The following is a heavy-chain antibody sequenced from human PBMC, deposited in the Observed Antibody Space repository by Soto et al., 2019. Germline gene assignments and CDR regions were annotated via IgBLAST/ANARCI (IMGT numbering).Heavy chain of an antibody. CDR1: GGSISSYY. CDR3: XXXXXXFDL. Sequence: QVQLQESGPGLVKPSETPSLTCTVSGGSISSYYWSWIRQPPGKGLEWIGYIYYSGSTNYNPSLXXXXXXXXXXXXXXXXXXXXXXXXXXXXXXXXXXXXXXFDLWGRGTLVTVSS. CDR2: IYYSGST. V-gene: IGHV4-59*01. J-gene: IGHJ2*01.